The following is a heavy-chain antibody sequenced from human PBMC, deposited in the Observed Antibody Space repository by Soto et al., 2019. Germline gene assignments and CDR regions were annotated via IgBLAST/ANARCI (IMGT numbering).Heavy chain of an antibody. CDR3: ARRLRYCSGGSCYPVGGYYYYMDV. J-gene: IGHJ6*03. Sequence: SETLSLTCTVSGGSISSYYWSWILQPPGKGLEWIGYIYYSGSTNYNPSLKSRVTISVGTSKNQFSLKLSSVTAADTAVYYCARRLRYCSGGSCYPVGGYYYYMDVWGKGTTVTVSS. V-gene: IGHV4-59*08. D-gene: IGHD2-15*01. CDR2: IYYSGST. CDR1: GGSISSYY.